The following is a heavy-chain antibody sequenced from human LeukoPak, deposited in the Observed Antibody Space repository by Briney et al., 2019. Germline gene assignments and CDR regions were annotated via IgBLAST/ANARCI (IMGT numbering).Heavy chain of an antibody. D-gene: IGHD2-2*01. V-gene: IGHV4-30-4*08. Sequence: SETLSLTCTVSGGSISSGDYYWSWIRQPPGKGLEWIGYIYYSGSTYYNPSLKSRVTISVDTSKNQFSLKLSSVTAADTAVYYCAREGCGSTSCLDYWGQGTLVTVSS. CDR1: GGSISSGDYY. CDR3: AREGCGSTSCLDY. J-gene: IGHJ4*02. CDR2: IYYSGST.